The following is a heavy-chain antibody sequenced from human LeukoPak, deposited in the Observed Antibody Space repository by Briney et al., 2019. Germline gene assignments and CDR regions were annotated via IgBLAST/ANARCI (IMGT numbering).Heavy chain of an antibody. J-gene: IGHJ4*02. D-gene: IGHD6-6*01. CDR1: GFTFSSYS. Sequence: GGSLRLSCAASGFTFSSYSMNWVRQAPGKGLEWVSYISSSSSTIYNADSVKGRFTISRDNAKNSLYLQMNSLRAEDTAVYYCARDEGGRYSSSGHFDYWGQGTLVTVSS. V-gene: IGHV3-48*04. CDR3: ARDEGGRYSSSGHFDY. CDR2: ISSSSSTI.